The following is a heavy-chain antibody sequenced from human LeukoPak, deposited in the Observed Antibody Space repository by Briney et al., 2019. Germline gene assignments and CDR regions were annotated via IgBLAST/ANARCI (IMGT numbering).Heavy chain of an antibody. CDR3: AREYLNGDYPR. CDR2: IYYSGTT. Sequence: SETLSLTCTVSGGSISSGGYYCSWIRQHPGKGLEWIVNIYYSGTTYYNPSLKSRVTISVDTPKNQFSLKLSSVTVADTAVYYCAREYLNGDYPRWGQGTLVTVSS. V-gene: IGHV4-31*03. D-gene: IGHD4-17*01. CDR1: GGSISSGGYY. J-gene: IGHJ4*02.